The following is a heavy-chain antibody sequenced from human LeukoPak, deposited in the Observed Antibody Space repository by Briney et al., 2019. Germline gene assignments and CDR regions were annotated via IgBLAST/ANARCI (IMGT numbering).Heavy chain of an antibody. J-gene: IGHJ4*02. Sequence: GGSLRLSCAASGFTFISYAMSWVRQAPGKGLEWVSAISGSGDTTYSADSVRGRFTISRDNSKNTLFLQMNSLRAEDTAAYYCAKAYVDTTYFDSWGQGTLVTVSS. CDR3: AKAYVDTTYFDS. CDR1: GFTFISYA. V-gene: IGHV3-23*01. CDR2: ISGSGDTT. D-gene: IGHD5-18*01.